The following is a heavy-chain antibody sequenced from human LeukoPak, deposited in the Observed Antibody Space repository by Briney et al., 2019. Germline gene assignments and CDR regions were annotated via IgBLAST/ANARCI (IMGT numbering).Heavy chain of an antibody. D-gene: IGHD5-12*01. CDR1: GYTFTGYY. J-gene: IGHJ4*02. CDR3: ARRLIGHFDS. CDR2: INPSTGGT. V-gene: IGHV1-46*01. Sequence: ASVKVSCKASGYTFTGYYMHWVRQAPGQGLEWMGIINPSTGGTSYAQKFQGRVTMTRDMSTSTVYMELSSLTSDDTAVYFCARRLIGHFDSWGQGTLVTVSS.